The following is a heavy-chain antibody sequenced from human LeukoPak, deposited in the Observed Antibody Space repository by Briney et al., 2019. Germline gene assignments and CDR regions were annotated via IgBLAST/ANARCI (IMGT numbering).Heavy chain of an antibody. Sequence: PGGSLRLSCATSGFTFSGSWMSWVRQTPAKGLEWVTNIYQDGSMKHYVDSVRGRFTVSRDNAKNSLYLQMSSLRAEDTAIYYCARGSTSFDVWGKGTMVTVSS. V-gene: IGHV3-7*01. CDR1: GFTFSGSW. J-gene: IGHJ6*04. CDR3: ARGSTSFDV. CDR2: IYQDGSMK. D-gene: IGHD2-2*01.